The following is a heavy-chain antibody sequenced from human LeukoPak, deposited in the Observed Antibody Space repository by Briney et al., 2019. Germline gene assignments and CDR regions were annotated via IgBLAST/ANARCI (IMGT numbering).Heavy chain of an antibody. CDR2: INHSGST. D-gene: IGHD1-26*01. CDR1: GFIFSTYW. V-gene: IGHV4-34*01. J-gene: IGHJ3*02. Sequence: GSLRLSCAASGFIFSTYWMSWVRQAPGKGLEWIGEINHSGSTNYNPSLKSRVTISVDTSKNQFSLKLSSVTAADTAVYYCARGETWELLVPRAFDIWGQGTMVTVSS. CDR3: ARGETWELLVPRAFDI.